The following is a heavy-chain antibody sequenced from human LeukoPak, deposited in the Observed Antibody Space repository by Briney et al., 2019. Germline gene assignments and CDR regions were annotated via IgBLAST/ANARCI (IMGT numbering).Heavy chain of an antibody. CDR3: ARAASITIFGVVTLRYYYYMDV. D-gene: IGHD3-3*01. Sequence: PSETLSLTCTVSGGSVSSSTYYWGRIRQPPGKGLEWIGSIYYSGSTYYNPSLKSRVTISVDTSKNQFSLRLSSVTAADTAVYYCARAASITIFGVVTLRYYYYMDVWGKGTTVTVSS. J-gene: IGHJ6*03. CDR2: IYYSGST. CDR1: GGSVSSSTYY. V-gene: IGHV4-39*07.